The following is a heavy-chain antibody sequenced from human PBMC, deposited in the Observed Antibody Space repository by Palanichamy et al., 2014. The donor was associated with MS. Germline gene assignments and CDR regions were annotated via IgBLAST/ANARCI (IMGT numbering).Heavy chain of an antibody. J-gene: IGHJ6*03. CDR1: GGSISSYY. Sequence: ESGPGLVKPSETLSLTCTVSGGSISSYYWSWIRQPPGKGLEWIGYIYYSGSTNYNPSLKSRVTISVDTSKNQFSLKLSSVTAADTAVYYCARGPEGVPIFYYYYYMDVWGKGTTVTVSS. V-gene: IGHV4-59*01. CDR2: IYYSGST. CDR3: ARGPEGVPIFYYYYYMDV. D-gene: IGHD2/OR15-2a*01.